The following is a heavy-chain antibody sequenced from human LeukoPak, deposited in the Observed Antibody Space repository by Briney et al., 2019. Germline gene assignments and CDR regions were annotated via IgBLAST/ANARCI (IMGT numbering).Heavy chain of an antibody. D-gene: IGHD3-9*01. J-gene: IGHJ4*02. Sequence: PGGSLRLSCAASGLNVSDNYMSWVRQAPGKGLEWISLIYSGGSTHYADSVKGRFTISRDNSKNTLYLQMNSLRAEDTAVYYCARDRLHYDSLTGYPADWGQGTLVTVSS. V-gene: IGHV3-66*01. CDR2: IYSGGST. CDR1: GLNVSDNY. CDR3: ARDRLHYDSLTGYPAD.